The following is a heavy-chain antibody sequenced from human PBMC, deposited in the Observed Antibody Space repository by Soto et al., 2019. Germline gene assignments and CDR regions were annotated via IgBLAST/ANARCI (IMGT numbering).Heavy chain of an antibody. CDR3: ASRSSGWYALPYYYYGMDV. CDR1: GFTFGSYA. J-gene: IGHJ6*02. D-gene: IGHD6-19*01. V-gene: IGHV3-30-3*01. CDR2: ISYDGSNK. Sequence: ESGGGVVQPGRSLRLSCAASGFTFGSYAMHWVRQAPGKGLGGVAVISYDGSNKYYADSVKGRFTISRDNSKNTLYLQMNSLRAEDTAVYYCASRSSGWYALPYYYYGMDVWGQGTTVTVSS.